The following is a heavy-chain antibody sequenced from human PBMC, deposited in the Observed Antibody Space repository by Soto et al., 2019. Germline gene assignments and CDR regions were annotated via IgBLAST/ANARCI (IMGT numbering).Heavy chain of an antibody. J-gene: IGHJ4*02. CDR2: IFYSGST. Sequence: PSETLSLTCSVSGGSISTSRSYWAWIRQPPGKGLEWLANIFYSGSTFYNPSLTSRVSVSVDASKNQFPLKLSSVTAADTAVYYCARGVYSSSWDDSGQGTLVTVSS. V-gene: IGHV4-39*06. CDR3: ARGVYSSSWDD. D-gene: IGHD6-13*01. CDR1: GGSISTSRSY.